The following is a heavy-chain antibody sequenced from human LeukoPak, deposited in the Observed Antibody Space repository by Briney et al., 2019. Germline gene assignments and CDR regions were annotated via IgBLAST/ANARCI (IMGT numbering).Heavy chain of an antibody. J-gene: IGHJ3*02. CDR3: AGPGYSSGWGAFDI. D-gene: IGHD6-19*01. CDR2: ISWNSGSI. CDR1: GFTFDDYA. Sequence: GGSLRLSCAASGFTFDDYAMHWVRQAPGKGLEWVSGISWNSGSIGYADSVKGRFTISRDNAKNSLYLQMNSLRAEDTAVYYCAGPGYSSGWGAFDIWGQGTMVTVSS. V-gene: IGHV3-9*01.